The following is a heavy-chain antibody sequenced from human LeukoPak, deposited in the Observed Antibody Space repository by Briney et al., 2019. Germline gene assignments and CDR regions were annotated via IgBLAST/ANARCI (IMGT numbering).Heavy chain of an antibody. J-gene: IGHJ4*02. CDR3: AASPDYCDSSGYSYYFDY. Sequence: SVKVSCKASGFTFTSSAVQWVRQARGQRLEWIGWIIVGSGNTNYAQKFQERVTITRDMSTSTAYMELSSLRSEDTAVYYCAASPDYCDSSGYSYYFDYWGQGTLVTVSS. CDR1: GFTFTSSA. CDR2: IIVGSGNT. D-gene: IGHD3-22*01. V-gene: IGHV1-58*01.